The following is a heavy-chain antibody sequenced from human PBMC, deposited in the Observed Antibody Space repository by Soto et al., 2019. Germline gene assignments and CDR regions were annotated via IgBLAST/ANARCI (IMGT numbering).Heavy chain of an antibody. V-gene: IGHV4-59*01. D-gene: IGHD5-12*01. CDR2: IYYSGST. CDR1: GGSISSYY. Sequence: QVQLQESDPGLVKPSETLSLTCTVSGGSISSYYWSWIRQPPGKGLEWIGYIYYSGSTNYNPSLKSRVTISVDTSKNQFSLKLSSVTAADTAVYYCARNSGYDSNWFDPWGQGTLVTVSS. J-gene: IGHJ5*02. CDR3: ARNSGYDSNWFDP.